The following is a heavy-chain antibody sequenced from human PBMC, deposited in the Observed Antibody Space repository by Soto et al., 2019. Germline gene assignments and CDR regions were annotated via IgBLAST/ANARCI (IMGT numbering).Heavy chain of an antibody. CDR1: GITFSSYS. V-gene: IGHV3-23*01. J-gene: IGHJ6*02. D-gene: IGHD5-12*01. CDR3: AKDLRTNYYYGMDV. Sequence: GSLSVSWASSGITFSSYSISLVLQAPGKGLEWVSAISGSGGSTYYADSVKGRFTISRDNSKNTLYLQMNSLRAEDTAVYYCAKDLRTNYYYGMDVWGQGTTVTVSS. CDR2: ISGSGGST.